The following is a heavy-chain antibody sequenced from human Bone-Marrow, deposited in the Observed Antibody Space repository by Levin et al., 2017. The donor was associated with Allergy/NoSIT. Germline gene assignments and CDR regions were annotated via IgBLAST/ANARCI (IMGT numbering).Heavy chain of an antibody. D-gene: IGHD4-17*01. J-gene: IGHJ4*02. CDR3: AKAQNPPRPTVHMGVDY. CDR1: GFTFSHYA. CDR2: ISNDGRSE. Sequence: QRGESLKISCAASGFTFSHYAVHWVRQAPGKGLEWMAVISNDGRSEFFADSVKGRFTFSRDNSRNTVYLQMDSLRAEDTAVYYCAKAQNPPRPTVHMGVDYWGQGTLVTVSS. V-gene: IGHV3-30*18.